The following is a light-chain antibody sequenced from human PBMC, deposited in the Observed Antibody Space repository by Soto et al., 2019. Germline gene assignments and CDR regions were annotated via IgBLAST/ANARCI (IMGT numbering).Light chain of an antibody. CDR1: SSNIGAGYD. CDR3: QSYDRNLNGNYA. Sequence: QSVLTQPPSVSGAPGQRVTISCTGNSSNIGAGYDVHWYQQLPGTAPKLLIYSNINRPSGVPDRFSGSRSGTSAALAITGLQAEDEADYYCQSYDRNLNGNYAXGTGTKVTDL. J-gene: IGLJ1*01. CDR2: SNI. V-gene: IGLV1-40*01.